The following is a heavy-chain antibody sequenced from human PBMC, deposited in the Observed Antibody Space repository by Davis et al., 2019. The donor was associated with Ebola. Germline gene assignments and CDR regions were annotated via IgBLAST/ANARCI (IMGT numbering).Heavy chain of an antibody. CDR1: GGSISGDY. CDR2: IYYSGST. CDR3: ARLKAKGWFDP. V-gene: IGHV4-59*08. J-gene: IGHJ5*02. Sequence: SETLSLTCTVSGGSISGDYWSWIRQPPGKGLEWIGYIYYSGSTNYNPSLKSRVTISVDTSKNQFSLKLSSVTAADTAVYYCARLKAKGWFDPWGQGTLVTVSS.